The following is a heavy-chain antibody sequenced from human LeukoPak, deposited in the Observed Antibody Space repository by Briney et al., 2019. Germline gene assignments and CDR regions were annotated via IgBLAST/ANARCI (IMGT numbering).Heavy chain of an antibody. CDR2: VHSSGGVI. CDR3: ARGPGSYYGDY. D-gene: IGHD1-26*01. J-gene: IGHJ4*02. V-gene: IGHV1-46*01. Sequence: ASVKVSCKASGYTFTSDYMNWVRQAPGQGLEWMGIVHSSGGVIKYAQEFQDRLTVTRDTSTSTIYMELSSLRSDDTAVYYCARGPGSYYGDYWGQGTLVTVSS. CDR1: GYTFTSDY.